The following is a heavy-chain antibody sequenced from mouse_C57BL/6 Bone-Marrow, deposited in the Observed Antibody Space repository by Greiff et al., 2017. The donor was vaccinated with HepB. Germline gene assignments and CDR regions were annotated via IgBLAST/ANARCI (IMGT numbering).Heavy chain of an antibody. J-gene: IGHJ4*01. Sequence: VQLQQSGAELVRPGTSVKMSCKASGYTFTNYWIGWAKQRPGHGLEWIGDIYPGGGYTNYNEKFKGKATLTADKSSSTAYMQVSSLTSEDSAIYYCATYYSKGYYAMDYWGQGTSVTVSS. CDR1: GYTFTNYW. CDR3: ATYYSKGYYAMDY. D-gene: IGHD2-5*01. CDR2: IYPGGGYT. V-gene: IGHV1-63*01.